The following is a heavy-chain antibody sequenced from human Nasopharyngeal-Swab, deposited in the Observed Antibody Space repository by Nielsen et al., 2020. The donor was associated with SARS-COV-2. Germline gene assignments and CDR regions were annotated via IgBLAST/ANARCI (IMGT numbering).Heavy chain of an antibody. V-gene: IGHV3-21*01. CDR2: ISSSSSYI. Sequence: GGYLRISWAASGFTFSSYSKNWVRQAPGKGLEWVSSISSSSSYIYYADSVKGRFTISRDNAKNSLYLQMNSLRAEDTAVYYCARDRWGWLPIGDAFDIWGQGTMVTVSS. J-gene: IGHJ3*02. CDR1: GFTFSSYS. D-gene: IGHD2-21*01. CDR3: ARDRWGWLPIGDAFDI.